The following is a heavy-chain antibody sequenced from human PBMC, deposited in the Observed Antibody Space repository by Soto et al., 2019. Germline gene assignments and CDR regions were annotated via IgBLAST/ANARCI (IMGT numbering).Heavy chain of an antibody. CDR3: GTGSTSWVMDV. CDR2: IIPIFGTA. CDR1: GVTFSSYA. V-gene: IGHV1-69*01. D-gene: IGHD2-2*01. Sequence: QVQLVQSGAEVKKPGSSVKVSCKASGVTFSSYAISWVRQAPGQALEWMGGIIPIFGTANYAQKFQGRVTITADESTSTAYMELSSLRSEDTAVYYCGTGSTSWVMDVWGQGTTVTVSS. J-gene: IGHJ6*02.